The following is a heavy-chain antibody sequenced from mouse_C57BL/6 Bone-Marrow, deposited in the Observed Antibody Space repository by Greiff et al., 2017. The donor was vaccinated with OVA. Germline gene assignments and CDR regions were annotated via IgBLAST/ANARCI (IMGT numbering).Heavy chain of an antibody. CDR2: IYPSDSET. J-gene: IGHJ2*01. D-gene: IGHD2-1*01. CDR3: ARMGWYYFDY. Sequence: VQLQQPGAELVRPGSSVKLSCKASGYTFTSYWMDWVKQRPGQGLEWIGNIYPSDSETHYNQKFKDKATLTVDKSSSTAYMQLSSLTSEDSAVYYCARMGWYYFDYWGQGTTLTVSS. CDR1: GYTFTSYW. V-gene: IGHV1-61*01.